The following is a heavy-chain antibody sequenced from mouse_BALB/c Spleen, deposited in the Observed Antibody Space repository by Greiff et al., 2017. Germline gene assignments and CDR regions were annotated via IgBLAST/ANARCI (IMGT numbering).Heavy chain of an antibody. V-gene: IGHV14-4*02. D-gene: IGHD4-1*01. J-gene: IGHJ3*01. CDR1: GFNIKDYA. Sequence: EVKLQESGAELVRSGASVKLSCTASGFNIKDYAMHWVRQRPEQGLEWIGWIEPENGDTEYAPQFQGKATMTEDTSTNTAYLQLSSLTSEDSAVYYCNALTGSWFAYWGQGTLVTVSA. CDR3: NALTGSWFAY. CDR2: IEPENGDT.